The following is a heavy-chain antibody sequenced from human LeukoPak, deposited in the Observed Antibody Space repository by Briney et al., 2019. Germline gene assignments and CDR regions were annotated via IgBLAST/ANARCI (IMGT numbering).Heavy chain of an antibody. CDR2: IYYIGTT. J-gene: IGHJ5*02. CDR1: RGSISSYY. Sequence: SETLSLTCSVSRGSISSYYWSWIRQPPGKGLEWIGYIYYIGTTNYNPSLKGRVTISVDTSKSQFSLKLSSVTAADTAVYYCVRHAVSAGGLTTSWFDPWGQGTLVTVSS. D-gene: IGHD6-13*01. CDR3: VRHAVSAGGLTTSWFDP. V-gene: IGHV4-59*08.